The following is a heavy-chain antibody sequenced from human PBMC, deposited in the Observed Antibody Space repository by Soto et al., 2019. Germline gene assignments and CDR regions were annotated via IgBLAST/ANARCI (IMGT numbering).Heavy chain of an antibody. CDR3: AKDSSCSGGGCYGMDV. V-gene: IGHV3-23*01. Sequence: GGSLRLSCAASGFTFSSYAMSWVRQAPGKGLEWVSVISGSGVSAYYADSAKGRFTISRDNSKNTLSLQMNSLRAEDTAVYYCAKDSSCSGGGCYGMDVWGQGTTVTVSS. CDR2: ISGSGVSA. CDR1: GFTFSSYA. D-gene: IGHD2-15*01. J-gene: IGHJ6*02.